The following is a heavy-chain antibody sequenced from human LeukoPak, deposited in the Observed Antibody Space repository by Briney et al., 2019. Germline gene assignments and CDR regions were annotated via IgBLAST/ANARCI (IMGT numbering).Heavy chain of an antibody. V-gene: IGHV4-59*08. CDR1: GGSISSHY. J-gene: IGHJ3*01. CDR2: IYNSGST. D-gene: IGHD3-16*01. CDR3: ARDDYGVFDAFDV. Sequence: PSGTLSLTCTASGGSISSHYWSWIRQPPGKGLEWIGYIYNSGSTNYNPSLKSRVTISLDTSKNQFSLHLTSVTAADTAVYFCARDDYGVFDAFDVWGQGTVVTVSS.